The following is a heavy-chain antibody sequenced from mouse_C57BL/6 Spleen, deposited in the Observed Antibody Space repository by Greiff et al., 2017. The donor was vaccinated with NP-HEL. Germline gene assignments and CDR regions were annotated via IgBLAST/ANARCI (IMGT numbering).Heavy chain of an antibody. CDR2: ILPGDGDT. V-gene: IGHV1-80*01. D-gene: IGHD1-1*01. CDR3: ARWCYDYYYAMDY. Sequence: GASVMIPCNAFGYAFSSYWMNWVNHRIGKGLEWIGQILPGDGDTNYKGKFQGKATLTADKSSSTAYMKPSSLTSEDSAVYYCARWCYDYYYAMDYWGQGTSVTVSS. CDR1: GYAFSSYW. J-gene: IGHJ4*01.